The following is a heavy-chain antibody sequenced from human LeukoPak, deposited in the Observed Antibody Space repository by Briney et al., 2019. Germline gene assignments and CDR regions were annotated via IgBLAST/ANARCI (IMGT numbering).Heavy chain of an antibody. J-gene: IGHJ3*02. CDR2: INPNSGGT. CDR1: GYTFTGYY. D-gene: IGHD6-13*01. V-gene: IGHV1-2*02. CDR3: ARPLIYSSSWSDAFDI. Sequence: GASVKVSCKASGYTFTGYYMHWVRQAPGQGLEWMGWINPNSGGTNYAQKFQGRVTMTRDTSISTAYMELSRLRSDDTAVYYCARPLIYSSSWSDAFDIWGQGTMVTVSS.